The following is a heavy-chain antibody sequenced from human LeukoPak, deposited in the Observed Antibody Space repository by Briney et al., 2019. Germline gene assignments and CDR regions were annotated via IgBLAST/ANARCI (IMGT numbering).Heavy chain of an antibody. Sequence: GGSLRLSCAASGFTFSSYWMSWVRQAPGKGLEWVANIKQDGSEKYYVDSVKGRFTISRDNAKNSLYLQMNSLRAEDTAVYYCARLYDFWSGYYLLRYFDYWGQGTLVTVSS. CDR1: GFTFSSYW. CDR2: IKQDGSEK. J-gene: IGHJ4*02. CDR3: ARLYDFWSGYYLLRYFDY. V-gene: IGHV3-7*01. D-gene: IGHD3-3*01.